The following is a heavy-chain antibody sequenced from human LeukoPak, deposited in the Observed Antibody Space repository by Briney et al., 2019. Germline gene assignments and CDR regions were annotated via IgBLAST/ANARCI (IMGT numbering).Heavy chain of an antibody. CDR3: AREAGSGYYAALDYYYYMDV. CDR1: GYTFTSYD. J-gene: IGHJ6*03. V-gene: IGHV1-8*01. D-gene: IGHD3-3*01. Sequence: ASVKVSCKASGYTFTSYDINWVRQATGQGLEWMGWMNPNSGNTGYAQKFQGRVTMTRNTSISTAYMELSSLRSEDTAVYYCAREAGSGYYAALDYYYYMDVWGKGTTVTVSS. CDR2: MNPNSGNT.